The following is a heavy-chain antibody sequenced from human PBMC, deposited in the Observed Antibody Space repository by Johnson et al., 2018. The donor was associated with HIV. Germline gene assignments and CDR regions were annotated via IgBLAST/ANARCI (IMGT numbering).Heavy chain of an antibody. V-gene: IGHV3-30-3*01. D-gene: IGHD3-10*01. CDR2: ISYDGSNK. Sequence: VQLVESGGGLVQPGGSLRLSCAASGFTFSSYAMHWVRQAPGKGLEWVAVISYDGSNKYYADSVQGRFTISRDNSKNTLYLQMNSLRAEDTAVYYCASTGSGSDDAFDIWGQGTMVTVSS. CDR3: ASTGSGSDDAFDI. J-gene: IGHJ3*02. CDR1: GFTFSSYA.